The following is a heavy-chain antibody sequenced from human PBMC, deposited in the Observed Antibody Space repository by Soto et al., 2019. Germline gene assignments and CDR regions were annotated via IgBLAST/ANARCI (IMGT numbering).Heavy chain of an antibody. CDR3: ARWTYCGGDCYWIDF. Sequence: SETLSLTWTIAGFSLSCFYLVLLRPPPGRGLEWIGNIYYSGSANYDPSLRSRVTISLNTSKNQFSLNLNSVTAADTAIYYCARWTYCGGDCYWIDFWGQGTLVTVSS. D-gene: IGHD2-21*02. CDR2: IYYSGSA. J-gene: IGHJ4*02. CDR1: GFSLSCFY. V-gene: IGHV4-59*01.